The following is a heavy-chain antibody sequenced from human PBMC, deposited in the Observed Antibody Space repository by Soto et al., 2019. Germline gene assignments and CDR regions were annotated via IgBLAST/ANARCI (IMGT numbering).Heavy chain of an antibody. D-gene: IGHD6-13*01. CDR3: VRRHVSATGIDWFDP. Sequence: ASVKVSCKASGYTFTSYGIRWVRQAPGQRLEWMGWINAANDDTKYSPKFQGRVTITRDTSASTAYMELSSLRSEDTAVYYCVRRHVSATGIDWFDPWGQGTLVTVS. V-gene: IGHV1-3*01. CDR2: INAANDDT. CDR1: GYTFTSYG. J-gene: IGHJ5*02.